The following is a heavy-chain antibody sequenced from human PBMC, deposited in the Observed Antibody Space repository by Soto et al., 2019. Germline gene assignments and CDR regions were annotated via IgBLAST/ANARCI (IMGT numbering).Heavy chain of an antibody. CDR3: VRDWGKLRRMYWYFDL. Sequence: QVQLVESGGGVVQPGRSLRLSCAASGFTFSSYGMHWVRQAPGKGLEWVAVIWYDGSNKYYADSVKGRFTISRDNSKNTLYLQMNSLRAEDTAVYYCVRDWGKLRRMYWYFDLWGRGTLVTVSS. D-gene: IGHD3-16*01. CDR1: GFTFSSYG. J-gene: IGHJ2*01. CDR2: IWYDGSNK. V-gene: IGHV3-33*01.